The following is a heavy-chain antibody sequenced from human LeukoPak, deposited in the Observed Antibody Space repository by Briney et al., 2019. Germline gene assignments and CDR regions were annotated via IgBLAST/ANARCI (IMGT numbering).Heavy chain of an antibody. CDR3: ARLGSSSSYAFDI. J-gene: IGHJ3*02. V-gene: IGHV3-21*01. D-gene: IGHD6-13*01. Sequence: GGSLRLSCAASGFTFSSYSMNWVRQAPGKGLEWVSSISSSSSYIYYADSVKGRFTISRDNAKNSLYLQMNSLRAEDTAVYYCARLGSSSSYAFDIWGQGTMVTVSS. CDR1: GFTFSSYS. CDR2: ISSSSSYI.